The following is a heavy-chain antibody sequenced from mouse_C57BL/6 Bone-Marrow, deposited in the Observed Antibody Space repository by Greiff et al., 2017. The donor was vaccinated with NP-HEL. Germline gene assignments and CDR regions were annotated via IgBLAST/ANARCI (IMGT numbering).Heavy chain of an antibody. CDR3: ARPADGYYLYYFDY. D-gene: IGHD2-3*01. V-gene: IGHV5-12*01. CDR1: GFTFSDYY. J-gene: IGHJ2*01. Sequence: EVQLVESGGGLVQPGGSLKLSCAASGFTFSDYYMYWVRQTPEKRLEWVAYISNGGGSTYYPDTVNGRFTISRDNAKNTLYLQMSRLKSEDTAMYYCARPADGYYLYYFDYWGQGTTLTVSS. CDR2: ISNGGGST.